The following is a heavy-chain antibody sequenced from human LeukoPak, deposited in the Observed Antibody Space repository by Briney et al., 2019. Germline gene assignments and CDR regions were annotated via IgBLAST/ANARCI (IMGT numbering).Heavy chain of an antibody. CDR2: IYYSGST. J-gene: IGHJ4*02. CDR1: GGSISSGGYY. D-gene: IGHD4-17*01. V-gene: IGHV4-31*03. CDR3: ARGPHEYGDYGVDY. Sequence: SETLSLTCTVSGGSISSGGYYWSWIRQHPGKGLEWIGYIYYSGSTYYNPSLKSRVTISVDTSKNQFSLKLSSVTAADTAVYYCARGPHEYGDYGVDYWGQGTLVTVSS.